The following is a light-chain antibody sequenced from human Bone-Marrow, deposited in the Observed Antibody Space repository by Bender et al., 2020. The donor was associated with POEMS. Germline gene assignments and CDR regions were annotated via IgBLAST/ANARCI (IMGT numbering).Light chain of an antibody. CDR2: EDN. CDR3: QSYDTSTWV. CDR1: SGSIAGNS. J-gene: IGLJ3*02. Sequence: NFMLTQPHYVSESPGKTVTISCTRTSGSIAGNSVQWLQQRPGSAPTTVIYEDNQRPYGVPDRFSGSIDRSSNSASLTISGLKTEDEADYYCQSYDTSTWVFGGGTKLTVL. V-gene: IGLV6-57*04.